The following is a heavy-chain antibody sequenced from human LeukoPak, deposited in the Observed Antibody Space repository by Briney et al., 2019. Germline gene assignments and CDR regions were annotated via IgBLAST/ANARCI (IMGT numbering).Heavy chain of an antibody. Sequence: SETLSLTCTVSGGSIRSGGYYWTWIRQHPGKGLEWIGYIYHSGSTNYNPSLKSRVTISVDKSKNQFSLKLSSVTAADTAVYYCARDRGGFDPWGQGTLVTVSS. CDR1: GGSIRSGGYY. V-gene: IGHV4-31*03. CDR3: ARDRGGFDP. CDR2: IYHSGST. J-gene: IGHJ5*02. D-gene: IGHD3-10*01.